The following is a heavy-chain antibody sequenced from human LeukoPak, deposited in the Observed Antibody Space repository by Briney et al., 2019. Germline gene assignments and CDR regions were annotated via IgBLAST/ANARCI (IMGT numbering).Heavy chain of an antibody. Sequence: GGSLRLSCAASGFTFSSYGMHWVRQGPRKGLEWVSVIWYDGNNKYYADSVKGRFTIYRDNSKNTLYLQMNSLRAEDMAVYYCARSTSSEYDIYHFDYWGQGTLVTV. CDR2: IWYDGNNK. V-gene: IGHV3-33*01. J-gene: IGHJ4*02. CDR3: ARSTSSEYDIYHFDY. D-gene: IGHD3-9*01. CDR1: GFTFSSYG.